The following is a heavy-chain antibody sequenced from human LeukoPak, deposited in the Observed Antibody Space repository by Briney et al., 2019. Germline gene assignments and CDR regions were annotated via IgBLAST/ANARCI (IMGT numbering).Heavy chain of an antibody. Sequence: PGGSLRLSCAASGFTFSSYAMSWVRQAPGKGLEWVSAISGSGGSTYYADSVKGRFTTSRDNSKNTLYLQMNSLRAEDTAVYYCARPSYYPNRYFDHWGQGTLVTVSS. D-gene: IGHD1-26*01. CDR1: GFTFSSYA. CDR2: ISGSGGST. V-gene: IGHV3-23*01. J-gene: IGHJ4*02. CDR3: ARPSYYPNRYFDH.